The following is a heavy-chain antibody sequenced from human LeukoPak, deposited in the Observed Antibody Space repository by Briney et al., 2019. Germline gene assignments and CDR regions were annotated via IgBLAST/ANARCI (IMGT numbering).Heavy chain of an antibody. CDR2: ISYDGSNK. Sequence: GGSLRLSCAASGFTFSSYAMHWVRQAPGKGLEWVAVISYDGSNKYYADSVKGRFTISRDNSKNTLYLQMNSLRAEDTAVYYCAKDRSSTIFGVVTDYWGQGTLVTVSS. D-gene: IGHD3-3*01. CDR1: GFTFSSYA. V-gene: IGHV3-30-3*01. J-gene: IGHJ4*02. CDR3: AKDRSSTIFGVVTDY.